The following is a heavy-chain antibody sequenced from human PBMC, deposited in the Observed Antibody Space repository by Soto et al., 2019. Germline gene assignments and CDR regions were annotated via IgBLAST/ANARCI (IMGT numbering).Heavy chain of an antibody. CDR3: ARGVATVVTSYFDY. CDR2: INHSGST. V-gene: IGHV4-34*01. D-gene: IGHD5-12*01. Sequence: SETLSLTCAVYGGSFSGYYWSWIRQPPGKGLEWIGEINHSGSTNYNPSLKSRVTISVDTSKNQFSLKLSSVTAADTAVYCCARGVATVVTSYFDYWGQGTLVT. CDR1: GGSFSGYY. J-gene: IGHJ4*02.